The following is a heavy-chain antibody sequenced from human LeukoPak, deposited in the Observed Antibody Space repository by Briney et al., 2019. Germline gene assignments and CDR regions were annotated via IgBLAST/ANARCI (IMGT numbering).Heavy chain of an antibody. CDR3: ARERGDPVAGTIWFDP. CDR1: GFTFSSYW. J-gene: IGHJ5*02. CDR2: INSDGSST. Sequence: GGSLRLSCAASGFTFSSYWMYWVRHAPGKGLVWVSRINSDGSSTSYADSVKGRFTISRDNAKNTLYLQMNSLRAEDTAVYYCARERGDPVAGTIWFDPWGQGTLVTVSS. V-gene: IGHV3-74*01. D-gene: IGHD6-19*01.